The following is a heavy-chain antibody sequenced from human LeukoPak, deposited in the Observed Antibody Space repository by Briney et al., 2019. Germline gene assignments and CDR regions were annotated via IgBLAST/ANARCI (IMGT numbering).Heavy chain of an antibody. CDR1: GGSLNGYY. CDR2: IHSSEGT. D-gene: IGHD3-16*01. J-gene: IGHJ6*04. Sequence: PSETLSLTCTVSGGSLNGYYWGWIRQPPGEGLECIGYIHSSEGTAHNASLKSRLTISLDTSKNQFSLTLSSVTAADTAVYYCARHLYVEGMVGWGKGTTVTGSS. CDR3: ARHLYVEGMVG. V-gene: IGHV4-59*08.